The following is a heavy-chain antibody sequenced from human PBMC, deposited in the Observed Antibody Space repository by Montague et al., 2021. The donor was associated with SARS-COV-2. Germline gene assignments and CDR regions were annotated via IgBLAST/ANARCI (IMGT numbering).Heavy chain of an antibody. CDR1: GASISNGGYT. V-gene: IGHV4-30-2*01. CDR3: ARHLAISGPAAVSDY. CDR2: IYQSGTT. Sequence: TLSLTCAVSGASISNGGYTWSWIRRPPGKGLEWIGYIYQSGTTRYNPSLKSRVTMSVDKSKNQFSLKLSSVTAADTAIYYCARHLAISGPAAVSDYWGQGTLVTVSS. J-gene: IGHJ4*02. D-gene: IGHD2-2*01.